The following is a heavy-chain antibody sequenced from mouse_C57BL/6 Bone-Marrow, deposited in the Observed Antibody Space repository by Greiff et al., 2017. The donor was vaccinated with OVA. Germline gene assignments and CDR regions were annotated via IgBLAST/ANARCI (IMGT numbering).Heavy chain of an antibody. J-gene: IGHJ2*01. CDR1: GYTFTSYW. CDR2: IHPNSGST. Sequence: QVQLQQPGAELVKPGASVKLSCKASGYTFTSYWMHWVKQRPGQGLEWIGMIHPNSGSTNYNEKFKSKATLTVDKSSSKAYMQLSSLTSEDSAVYYCAREGLWPDYFDYWGQGTTLTVSS. CDR3: AREGLWPDYFDY. V-gene: IGHV1-64*01. D-gene: IGHD1-1*02.